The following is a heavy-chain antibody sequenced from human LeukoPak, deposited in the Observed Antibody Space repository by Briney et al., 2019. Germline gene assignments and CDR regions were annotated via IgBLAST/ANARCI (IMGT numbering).Heavy chain of an antibody. V-gene: IGHV3-23*01. CDR3: AKGGRICSASTCRIDY. D-gene: IGHD6-19*01. CDR1: GFTFSSYA. Sequence: QSGGSLRLSCAASGFTFSSYAMSWVRQAPGKGLEWVSVISASGGSTYYSDSVKGRFTISRDKSSNTLYLQMSSLGADDTAVYYCAKGGRICSASTCRIDYWGQGTLVIVSS. J-gene: IGHJ4*02. CDR2: ISASGGST.